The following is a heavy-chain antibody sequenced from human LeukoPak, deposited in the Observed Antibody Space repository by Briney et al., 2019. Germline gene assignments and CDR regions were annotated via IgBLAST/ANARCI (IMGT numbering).Heavy chain of an antibody. CDR2: ISSSGSTI. V-gene: IGHV3-11*01. CDR3: ARRPFVNHCGDYVLDY. J-gene: IGHJ4*02. Sequence: GGSLRLSCAASGFTFSDYYMSWIRQAPGKGLEWVSYISSSGSTIYYADSVKGRFTISGDNAKNSLYLQMNSLRAEDTAVYYCARRPFVNHCGDYVLDYWGQGTLVTVSS. CDR1: GFTFSDYY. D-gene: IGHD4-17*01.